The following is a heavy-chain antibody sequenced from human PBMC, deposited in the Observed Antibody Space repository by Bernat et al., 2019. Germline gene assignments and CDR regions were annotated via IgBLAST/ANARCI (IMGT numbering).Heavy chain of an antibody. D-gene: IGHD6-19*01. V-gene: IGHV3-30*01. Sequence: QVQLVESGGGVVQPGRSLRLSCAASGFTFSNSALHWVRQAPGKGLEWVAVVSYDGSHKYYPDSVKGRFTISRDNSKNTLYLQMDSLRPEDTAVYYCARDGRAYSSAWVYYYYSYMDVWGKGTTVTVSS. CDR1: GFTFSNSA. CDR3: ARDGRAYSSAWVYYYYSYMDV. J-gene: IGHJ6*03. CDR2: VSYDGSHK.